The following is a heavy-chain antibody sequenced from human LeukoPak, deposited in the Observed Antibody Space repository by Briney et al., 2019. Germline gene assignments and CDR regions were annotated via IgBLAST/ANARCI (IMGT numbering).Heavy chain of an antibody. J-gene: IGHJ4*02. D-gene: IGHD6-19*01. CDR2: FSTTSSYI. CDR3: ARGLSSGWYYGPDY. CDR1: GFTLSVYS. Sequence: PGGSLRLSCAASGFTLSVYSMNWVRQAPGKGLEWVSCFSTTSSYIYYADSVKGRFTISRDNAKNSLYLQMNSLRAEDTAVYYCARGLSSGWYYGPDYWGQGTLATVSS. V-gene: IGHV3-21*01.